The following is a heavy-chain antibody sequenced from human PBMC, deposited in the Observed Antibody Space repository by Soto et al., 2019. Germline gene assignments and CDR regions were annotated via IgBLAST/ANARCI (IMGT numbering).Heavy chain of an antibody. CDR3: AIDRITISGVVPSYGMDV. Sequence: GGSLRLSCAASGFTFSSYGMHWVRQAPGKGLEWVAVIWYDGSNKYYADSVKGRFTISRDNSKNTLYLQMNSLRAEDTAVYYCAIDRITISGVVPSYGMDVWGQGTTVTVSS. V-gene: IGHV3-33*01. J-gene: IGHJ6*02. CDR2: IWYDGSNK. D-gene: IGHD3-3*01. CDR1: GFTFSSYG.